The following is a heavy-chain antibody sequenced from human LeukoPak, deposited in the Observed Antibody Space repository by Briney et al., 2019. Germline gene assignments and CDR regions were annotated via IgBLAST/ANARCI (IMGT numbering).Heavy chain of an antibody. V-gene: IGHV3-7*01. CDR2: IKPDGNEK. J-gene: IGHJ4*02. D-gene: IGHD4-17*01. Sequence: GGSLRLSCTASGFTLTTYWLTWVRQAPGKGLEWVANIKPDGNEKYYVDSVKGRFTISRDSAENSLYPQMNSLRAEDTAIYYCATTSRTATGLDYWGQGTLVTVSS. CDR3: ATTSRTATGLDY. CDR1: GFTLTTYW.